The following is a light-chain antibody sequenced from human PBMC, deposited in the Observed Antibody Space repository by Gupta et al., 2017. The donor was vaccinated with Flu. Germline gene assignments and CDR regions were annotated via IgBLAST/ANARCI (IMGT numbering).Light chain of an antibody. CDR2: VAS. J-gene: IGKJ4*01. V-gene: IGKV1D-16*01. CDR1: QDIRTW. CDR3: QHKNSFPVT. Sequence: DTQTTHSPSSLSASVGDRVTITCRASQDIRTWLAWYQQKPGKAPKSLIYVASKWQSGVPSRFSGGGSGTEFTLTISSRQPEDFATYYCQHKNSFPVTFGRGTKVEIK.